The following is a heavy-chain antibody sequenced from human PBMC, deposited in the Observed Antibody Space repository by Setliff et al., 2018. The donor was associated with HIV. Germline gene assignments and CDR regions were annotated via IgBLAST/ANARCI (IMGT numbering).Heavy chain of an antibody. CDR2: INPTGGST. Sequence: ASVKVSCKPSGYSFTNHYMHWVRQAPGQGLEWMGVINPTGGSTRNTQKFQGRVAMTRDTSTSTVDMELSSLRSEDTAVYYCARGMDYYYTSGYYQYYFDYWGQGTLVTVSS. V-gene: IGHV1-46*01. J-gene: IGHJ4*02. D-gene: IGHD3-22*01. CDR3: ARGMDYYYTSGYYQYYFDY. CDR1: GYSFTNHY.